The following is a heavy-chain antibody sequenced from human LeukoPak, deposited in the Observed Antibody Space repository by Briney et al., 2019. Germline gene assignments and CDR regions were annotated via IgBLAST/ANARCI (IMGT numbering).Heavy chain of an antibody. Sequence: ASVKVSCKASGYNFTSYDVNWVRQASGQGPEWVGWMNPNSGNTGYAEKFQGRVTITRDTSISTAYMELSRLRSDDTAVYYCARDQRIVGATNFDYWGQGTLVTVSS. CDR2: MNPNSGNT. J-gene: IGHJ4*02. V-gene: IGHV1-8*03. CDR3: ARDQRIVGATNFDY. CDR1: GYNFTSYD. D-gene: IGHD1-26*01.